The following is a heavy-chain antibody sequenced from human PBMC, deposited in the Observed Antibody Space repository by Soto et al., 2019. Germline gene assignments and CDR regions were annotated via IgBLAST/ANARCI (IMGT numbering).Heavy chain of an antibody. D-gene: IGHD1-26*01. CDR3: ARGGPEPDY. V-gene: IGHV1-69*12. Sequence: QVQLVQSGAEVKKPGSSVKVSCKASGGTFSSYALSWVRQAPGQGLEWMGGIIPMSGATNYAQKFQGRVTFTADESTNKAYLELTSLRAEDTAVYYCARGGPEPDYRGQGTLVTVSS. J-gene: IGHJ4*02. CDR1: GGTFSSYA. CDR2: IIPMSGAT.